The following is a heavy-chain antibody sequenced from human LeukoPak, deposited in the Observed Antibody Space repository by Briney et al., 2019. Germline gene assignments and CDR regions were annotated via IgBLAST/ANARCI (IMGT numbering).Heavy chain of an antibody. CDR1: GFTFSSYS. CDR3: ARESSCSY. Sequence: TGGSLRLSCAASGFTFSSYSMNWVRQAPGKGLEWVSSLSSSSSYIYYADSVKGRFTISRDNAKNSLYLQMNSLRAEDTAVYYCARESSCSYWGQGTLVTVSS. CDR2: LSSSSSYI. J-gene: IGHJ4*02. D-gene: IGHD6-13*01. V-gene: IGHV3-21*01.